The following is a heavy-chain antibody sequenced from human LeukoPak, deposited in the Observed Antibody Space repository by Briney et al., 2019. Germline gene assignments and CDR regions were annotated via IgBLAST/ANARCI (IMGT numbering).Heavy chain of an antibody. CDR2: INHSGST. V-gene: IGHV4-34*01. CDR1: GGSFSGYY. CDR3: ARLPGQQKYRPADY. J-gene: IGHJ4*02. Sequence: PSETLSLTCAVYGGSFSGYYWSWIRQPPGKGLEWIGEINHSGSTNYNPSLKSRVTISVDTSKNQFSLKLSSVTAADTAVYYCARLPGQQKYRPADYWGQGTLVTVSS. D-gene: IGHD3-16*02.